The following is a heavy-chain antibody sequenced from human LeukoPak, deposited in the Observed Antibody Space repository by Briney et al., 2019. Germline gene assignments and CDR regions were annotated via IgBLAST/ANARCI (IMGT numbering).Heavy chain of an antibody. CDR3: AREGRIMGATIDY. V-gene: IGHV3-48*04. J-gene: IGHJ4*02. Sequence: GGSLRLSCAASGFTFSSYSMNWVRQAPGKGLEWVSYISSSSTIYYADSVKGRFTISRDNAKNSLYLQMNSLRAEDTAVYYCAREGRIMGATIDYWGQGALVAVSS. D-gene: IGHD1-26*01. CDR2: ISSSSTI. CDR1: GFTFSSYS.